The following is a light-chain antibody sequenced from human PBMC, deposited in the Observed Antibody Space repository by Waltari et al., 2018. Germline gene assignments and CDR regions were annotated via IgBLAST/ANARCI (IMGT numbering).Light chain of an antibody. CDR1: QSITRY. CDR2: GAS. V-gene: IGKV3-20*01. Sequence: EIVLTQSQGTLSLSPGEGATLSCRASQSITRYLAWYQQKPGQPPRLLIYGASSRPTSIPDRFSGSVSETDFALTITRLEPEDFAVYYCQQYGSSPRTFGQGTKLEI. J-gene: IGKJ2*01. CDR3: QQYGSSPRT.